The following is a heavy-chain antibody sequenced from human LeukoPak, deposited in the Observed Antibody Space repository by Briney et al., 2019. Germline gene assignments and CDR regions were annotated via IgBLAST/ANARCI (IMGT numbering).Heavy chain of an antibody. CDR3: ATGRRDGYNLGGYYFDY. CDR1: GGSISSYY. J-gene: IGHJ4*02. CDR2: IYYSGST. Sequence: SEALSLTCTVSGGSISSYYWSWVRQPPGKGLEWIGYIYYSGSTNYNPSLKSRVTISVDTSKNQISLKLSSVTAADTAVYYCATGRRDGYNLGGYYFDYWGQGTLVTVSS. D-gene: IGHD5-24*01. V-gene: IGHV4-59*01.